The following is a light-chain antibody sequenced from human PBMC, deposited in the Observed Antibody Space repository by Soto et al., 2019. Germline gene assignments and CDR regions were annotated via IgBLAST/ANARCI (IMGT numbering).Light chain of an antibody. Sequence: QSALTQPASVSGSPGQSITISCTGTSGDVGGYNYVSWYQQHAGKAPKLMIYEVSNRPSGVSNRFSGSKSGNMASLTISGLQAEDEADYYCSSYTSSSTLDRVFGTGTKVTVL. CDR2: EVS. V-gene: IGLV2-14*01. CDR3: SSYTSSSTLDRV. CDR1: SGDVGGYNY. J-gene: IGLJ1*01.